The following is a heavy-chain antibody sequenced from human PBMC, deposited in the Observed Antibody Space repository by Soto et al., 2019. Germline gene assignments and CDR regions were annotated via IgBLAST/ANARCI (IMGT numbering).Heavy chain of an antibody. CDR1: GFTFGTYA. CDR2: ISDSDGRT. Sequence: EVQLLESGGGLVQPGGSLRLSCAASGFTFGTYAMAWIRQAPGKGLEWVSAISDSDGRTYHADSVKGRFTISRDNFKNTLYLQMIRLRAEDTAVYYCARIWGSTSGYYYYGMDVWGQGTTVTVSS. CDR3: ARIWGSTSGYYYYGMDV. D-gene: IGHD6-6*01. V-gene: IGHV3-23*01. J-gene: IGHJ6*02.